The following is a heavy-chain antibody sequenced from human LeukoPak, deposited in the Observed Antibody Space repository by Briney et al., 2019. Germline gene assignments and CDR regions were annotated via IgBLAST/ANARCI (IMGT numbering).Heavy chain of an antibody. CDR1: GYSFTSNY. J-gene: IGHJ4*02. CDR2: IYPRDGST. V-gene: IGHV1-46*01. CDR3: ARDQEAFDY. Sequence: ASVKVSCKASGYSFTSNYIHWVRQAPGQGLEWMGMIYPRDGSTSYAQKFQGRVTATRDTSTSAVHMELSGLRSEDTAVYYCARDQEAFDYWGQGTLVTVSS.